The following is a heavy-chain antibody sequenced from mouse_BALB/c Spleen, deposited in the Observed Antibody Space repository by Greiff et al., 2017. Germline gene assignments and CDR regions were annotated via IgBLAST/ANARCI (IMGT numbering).Heavy chain of an antibody. Sequence: EVHLVESGPSLVKPSQTLSLTCSVTGDSITSGYWNWIRKFPGNKLEYMGYISYSGSTYYNPSLKSRISITRDTSKNQYYLQLNSVTTEDTATYYCARWDGYYGGYAMDYWGQGTSVTVSS. CDR2: ISYSGST. CDR1: GDSITSGY. D-gene: IGHD2-3*01. CDR3: ARWDGYYGGYAMDY. J-gene: IGHJ4*01. V-gene: IGHV3-8*02.